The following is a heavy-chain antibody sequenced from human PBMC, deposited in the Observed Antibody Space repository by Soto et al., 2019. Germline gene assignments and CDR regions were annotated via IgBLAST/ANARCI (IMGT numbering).Heavy chain of an antibody. V-gene: IGHV4-34*01. D-gene: IGHD3-3*01. CDR3: ATITIFGVVPNYFDY. Sequence: SETLSLTCAVYGGSFSGYYWTWIRQPPGTGLEWIGEINHSGSTNYNPSLKSRVTISVDTSKNQFSLKLSSVTAADTAVYYCATITIFGVVPNYFDYWGQGTLVTVSS. CDR2: INHSGST. CDR1: GGSFSGYY. J-gene: IGHJ4*02.